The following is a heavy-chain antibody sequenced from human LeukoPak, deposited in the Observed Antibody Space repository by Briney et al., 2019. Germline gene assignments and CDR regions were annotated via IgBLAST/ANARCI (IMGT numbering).Heavy chain of an antibody. J-gene: IGHJ5*02. Sequence: SGGSLRLSCEGSGFTFSNYWMTWVRQAPGKGLEWVANIKPNGIEKHYADSVEGRLTISRDNAKNSLYLQMNSLRVEDTAVYYCARDLIRSRNWFDPWGQGTLVTVSS. CDR3: ARDLIRSRNWFDP. D-gene: IGHD3-3*01. V-gene: IGHV3-7*01. CDR1: GFTFSNYW. CDR2: IKPNGIEK.